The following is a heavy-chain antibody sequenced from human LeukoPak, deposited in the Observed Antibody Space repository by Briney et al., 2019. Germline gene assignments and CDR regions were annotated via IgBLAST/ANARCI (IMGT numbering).Heavy chain of an antibody. CDR2: IRQDGSEK. Sequence: GGSLRLSCAASGFTFSSYWMSWVRQAPGKGLEWVANIRQDGSEKYYADSVKGRFTISRDNSKNTLYLQMNSLRAEDTAVYYCAKGGGRYVDQLPARPNTGYYYYYMDVWGKGTTVTVSS. CDR1: GFTFSSYW. D-gene: IGHD2-2*01. CDR3: AKGGGRYVDQLPARPNTGYYYYYMDV. J-gene: IGHJ6*03. V-gene: IGHV3-7*03.